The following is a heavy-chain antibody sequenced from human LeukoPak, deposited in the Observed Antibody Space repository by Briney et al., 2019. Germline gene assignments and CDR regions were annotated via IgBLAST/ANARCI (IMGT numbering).Heavy chain of an antibody. CDR3: ARSYYYDSSPLGGRHFDY. Sequence: GGSLRLSCAASGFTFDDYGMSWVRHAPGKGLEWVSGINWNGGSTGYADSVKGRFTISRDNAKNSLYLQMNSLRAEDTALYYCARSYYYDSSPLGGRHFDYWGQGTLVTVSS. CDR1: GFTFDDYG. J-gene: IGHJ4*02. D-gene: IGHD3-22*01. CDR2: INWNGGST. V-gene: IGHV3-20*04.